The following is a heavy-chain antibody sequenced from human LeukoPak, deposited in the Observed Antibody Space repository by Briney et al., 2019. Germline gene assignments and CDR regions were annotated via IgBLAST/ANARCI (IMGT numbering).Heavy chain of an antibody. V-gene: IGHV3-23*01. Sequence: GGSLRLSCAASGFTFSSFAMTWVRQAPGEGLEWVSIISGSGTVTYYADSVKGRFTISRDNSKNTLYLQMNSLRAEDTAVYYCAKTSVGEGRIIGSGYFDNWGQGTLVTVSS. CDR1: GFTFSSFA. D-gene: IGHD2-15*01. CDR2: ISGSGTVT. CDR3: AKTSVGEGRIIGSGYFDN. J-gene: IGHJ4*02.